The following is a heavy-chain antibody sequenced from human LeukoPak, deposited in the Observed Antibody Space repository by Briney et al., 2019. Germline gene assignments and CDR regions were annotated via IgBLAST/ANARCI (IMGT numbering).Heavy chain of an antibody. J-gene: IGHJ5*02. D-gene: IGHD6-6*01. V-gene: IGHV3-23*01. CDR2: ISGSGGST. CDR3: AKDRYSSSSRFVYNWFDP. CDR1: GFTFSSYA. Sequence: PGGSLRLSCAASGFTFSSYAMSWVRQAPGKGLEWVSAISGSGGSTYYADSVKGRFTISRDNSKNTLYLQMNSLRAEDTAVYYCAKDRYSSSSRFVYNWFDPWGQGTLVTVSS.